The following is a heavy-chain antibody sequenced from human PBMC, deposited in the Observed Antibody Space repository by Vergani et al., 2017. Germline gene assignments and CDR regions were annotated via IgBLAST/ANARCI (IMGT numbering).Heavy chain of an antibody. D-gene: IGHD2-2*01. CDR3: ARDPDIVVVPAAPYYYYYYGMDV. Sequence: QGQLVQSGAEVKKPGASVKVSCKASGYTFTSYGISGVRQAPGQGLEWMGWISAYNGNTNYAQKLQGRVTMTTDPSTSTAYMELRSLRSDDKAVYYCARDPDIVVVPAAPYYYYYYGMDVWGQGSTVTVSS. CDR1: GYTFTSYG. V-gene: IGHV1-18*04. J-gene: IGHJ6*02. CDR2: ISAYNGNT.